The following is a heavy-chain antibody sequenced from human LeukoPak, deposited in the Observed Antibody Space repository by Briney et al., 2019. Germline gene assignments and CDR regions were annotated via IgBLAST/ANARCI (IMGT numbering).Heavy chain of an antibody. CDR2: INHSGST. J-gene: IGHJ4*02. D-gene: IGHD4-17*01. CDR1: GGSSSGYY. Sequence: SETLSLTCAVYGGSSSGYYWSWIRQPPGKGLEWIGEINHSGSTNYNPSLKSRVTISVDTSKNQFSLKLSSVTAADTAVYYCARWATVVTTFDYWGQGTLVTVSS. CDR3: ARWATVVTTFDY. V-gene: IGHV4-34*01.